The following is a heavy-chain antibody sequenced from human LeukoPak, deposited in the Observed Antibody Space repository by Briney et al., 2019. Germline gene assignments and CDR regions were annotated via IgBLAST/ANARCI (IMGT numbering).Heavy chain of an antibody. D-gene: IGHD2-15*01. CDR2: INPNSGGT. Sequence: VASVKVSCKASGYTFTGYYMHWVRQAPGQGLEWMGWINPNSGGTNYAQKFQGRVTMTRDTSISTAYMELSRLRSDDTAVYYCARDFSFLGLLLRGPDYWGQGTLVTVSS. CDR1: GYTFTGYY. CDR3: ARDFSFLGLLLRGPDY. V-gene: IGHV1-2*02. J-gene: IGHJ4*02.